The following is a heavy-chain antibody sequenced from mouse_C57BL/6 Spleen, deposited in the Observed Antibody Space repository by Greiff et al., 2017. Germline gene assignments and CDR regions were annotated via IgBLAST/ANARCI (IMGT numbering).Heavy chain of an antibody. V-gene: IGHV10-3*01. J-gene: IGHJ2*01. CDR3: VRGLTAPDY. CDR1: GFTFNTYA. CDR2: IRRKSSNYAT. D-gene: IGHD4-1*01. Sequence: EVQLVESGGGLVQPKGSLKLSCAASGFTFNTYAMHWVRQAPGKGLEWVARIRRKSSNYATYYADSVKDRFTITRDDSQSMLYLQMKNLKTEDTAMYYCVRGLTAPDYWGQGTTLTVSS.